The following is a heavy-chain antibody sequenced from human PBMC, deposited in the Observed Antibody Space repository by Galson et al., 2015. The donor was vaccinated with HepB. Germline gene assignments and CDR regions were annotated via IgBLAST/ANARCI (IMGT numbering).Heavy chain of an antibody. CDR2: IQYDGSNK. CDR3: AREGSTIVFHAFDV. J-gene: IGHJ3*01. V-gene: IGHV3-33*05. D-gene: IGHD1-1*01. Sequence: SLRLSCAASGFKFYASGMHWVRQAPGKGLEWVAVIQYDGSNKVYADSVKGRFSISRDNSKNTLYLQMNSLRAEDTAVYYCAREGSTIVFHAFDVWGHGALVTVTS. CDR1: GFKFYASG.